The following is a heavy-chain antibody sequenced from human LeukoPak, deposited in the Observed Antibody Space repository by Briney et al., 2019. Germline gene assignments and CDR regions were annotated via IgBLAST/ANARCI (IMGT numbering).Heavy chain of an antibody. CDR1: GLAFSNFW. CDR3: AVDRRFKIFDY. D-gene: IGHD5-24*01. J-gene: IGHJ4*02. CDR2: IKPDRSED. V-gene: IGHV3-7*01. Sequence: GGSLRLPCATSGLAFSNFWMYWVRQAPGKGLEWVASIKPDRSEDFYADSVKGRFNISRDNAKNSLFLQMTNLKAEDTAVYYCAVDRRFKIFDYWGQGTLVTVSS.